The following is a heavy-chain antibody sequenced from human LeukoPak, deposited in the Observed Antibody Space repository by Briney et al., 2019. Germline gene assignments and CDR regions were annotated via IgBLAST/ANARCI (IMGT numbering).Heavy chain of an antibody. V-gene: IGHV4-59*01. CDR3: ARTLSWFDP. CDR2: IYYSGST. J-gene: IGHJ5*02. Sequence: SETLSLTCTVSGGSISSYYWSWIRQPPGKGLEWIGYIYYSGSTNYNPSLKSRVTISVDTSKNQFSLRLSPVTAADTAVYYCARTLSWFDPWGQGTLVTVSS. CDR1: GGSISSYY.